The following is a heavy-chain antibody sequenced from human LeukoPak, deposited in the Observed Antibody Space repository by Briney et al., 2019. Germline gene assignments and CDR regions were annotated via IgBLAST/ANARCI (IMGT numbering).Heavy chain of an antibody. CDR1: GGSISSSSYY. V-gene: IGHV4-39*01. D-gene: IGHD4-17*01. Sequence: SETLSLTCSVSGGSISSSSYYWGWIRQPPGKGLEWIGIIYSSGSTYYNPSLKSRVTISVDTSKNQFSLKLSSVTAADTAVYYCARQGYGDYGGNYYGMDVWGQGTTVTVSS. CDR3: ARQGYGDYGGNYYGMDV. J-gene: IGHJ6*02. CDR2: IYSSGST.